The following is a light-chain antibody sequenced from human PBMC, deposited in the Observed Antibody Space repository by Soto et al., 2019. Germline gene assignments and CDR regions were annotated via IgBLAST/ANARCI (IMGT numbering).Light chain of an antibody. CDR3: QQYKSHRRT. Sequence: DIQMTQSPSSLSASVGDRVTITCQASQDISNYLNWYQQKPGKAPKLLIYDASNLETGVPSRFSGSGSETEFTLTISSLQPDDFGVYYCQQYKSHRRTFGQGTKV. CDR1: QDISNY. V-gene: IGKV1-33*01. J-gene: IGKJ1*01. CDR2: DAS.